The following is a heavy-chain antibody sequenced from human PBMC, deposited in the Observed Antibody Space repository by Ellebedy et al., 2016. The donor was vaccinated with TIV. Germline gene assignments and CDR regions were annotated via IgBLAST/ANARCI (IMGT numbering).Heavy chain of an antibody. Sequence: MPSETLSLTCTVPGCSISTGAFYWTCIRQQPGRGLEWIGNIFYSGSTYYKSSLKSRITISLPRSKNQFSLSLSSVTAADTAVYFCPRDEGGSGSLSYWGQGTLVTVSS. D-gene: IGHD3-10*01. CDR3: PRDEGGSGSLSY. CDR2: IFYSGST. CDR1: GCSISTGAFY. J-gene: IGHJ4*02. V-gene: IGHV4-31*03.